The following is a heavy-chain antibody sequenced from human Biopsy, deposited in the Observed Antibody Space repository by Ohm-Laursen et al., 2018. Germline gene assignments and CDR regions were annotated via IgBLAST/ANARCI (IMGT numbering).Heavy chain of an antibody. CDR1: DGSINSYY. D-gene: IGHD6-19*01. CDR3: ARGMRSSGWPYFDS. Sequence: SETLSLTCTVSDGSINSYYWNWIRQPPGKGLEWIGNIYYSGSTANYNPSLENRVTMSVDMPKNQFSLKLSSVTAADTAIYYCARGMRSSGWPYFDSWGQGTLVTVSS. CDR2: IYYSGSTA. V-gene: IGHV4-59*01. J-gene: IGHJ4*02.